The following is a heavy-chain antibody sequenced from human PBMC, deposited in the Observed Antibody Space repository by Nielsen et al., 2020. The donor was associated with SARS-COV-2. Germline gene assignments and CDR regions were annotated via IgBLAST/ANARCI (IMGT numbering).Heavy chain of an antibody. J-gene: IGHJ4*02. Sequence: GESLKISCAASGFTFSSYSMNWVRQAPGKGLEWVSYISSSSSTIYYADSVKGRFTISRDNAKNSLYLQMNSLRSEDTAVYYCAATLGSSGYHYWGQGTLVTVSS. CDR1: GFTFSSYS. CDR3: AATLGSSGYHY. CDR2: ISSSSSTI. D-gene: IGHD3-22*01. V-gene: IGHV3-48*01.